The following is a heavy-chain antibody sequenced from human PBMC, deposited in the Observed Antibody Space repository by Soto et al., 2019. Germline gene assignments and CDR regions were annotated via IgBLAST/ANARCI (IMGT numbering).Heavy chain of an antibody. CDR3: ARDDYVWGSYRYFDY. CDR1: GFTFSSYW. V-gene: IGHV3-7*05. D-gene: IGHD3-16*02. Sequence: GESLKISCAASGFTFSSYWMSWVRQAPGKGLEWVANIKQDGSEKYYVDSVKGRFTISRDNAKNSLYLQMNSLRAEDTAVYYCARDDYVWGSYRYFDYWGQGTLVTVSS. CDR2: IKQDGSEK. J-gene: IGHJ4*02.